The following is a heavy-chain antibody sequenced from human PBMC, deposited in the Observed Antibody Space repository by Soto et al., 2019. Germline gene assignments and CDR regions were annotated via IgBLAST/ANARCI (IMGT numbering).Heavy chain of an antibody. V-gene: IGHV3-66*01. D-gene: IGHD3-9*01. CDR3: ARDPAYYDILTGPYDAFDI. CDR1: GFTFSSYA. J-gene: IGHJ3*02. CDR2: IYSGGST. Sequence: GGSLRLSCAASGFTFSSYAMHWVRQAPGKGLEWVSVIYSGGSTYYADSVKGRFTISRDNSKNTLYLQMNSLRAEDTAVYYCARDPAYYDILTGPYDAFDIWGQGTMVTVSS.